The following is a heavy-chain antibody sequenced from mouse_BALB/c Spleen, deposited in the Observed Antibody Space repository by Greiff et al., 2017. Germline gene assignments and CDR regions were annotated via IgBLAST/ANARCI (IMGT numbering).Heavy chain of an antibody. CDR1: GFTFSSYA. V-gene: IGHV5-4*03. CDR2: ISDGGSYT. Sequence: EVKLVESGGGLVKPGGSLKLSCAASGFTFSSYAMSWVRQTPEKRLEWVATISDGGSYTYYPDSVKGRFTISRDNAKNNLYLQMSSLKAEDTAMYYCARAYYGNLYAMDYWGQGTSVTVSS. J-gene: IGHJ4*01. CDR3: ARAYYGNLYAMDY. D-gene: IGHD2-10*01.